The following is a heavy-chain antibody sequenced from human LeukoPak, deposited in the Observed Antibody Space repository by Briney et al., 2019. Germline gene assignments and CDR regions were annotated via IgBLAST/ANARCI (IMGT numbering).Heavy chain of an antibody. D-gene: IGHD6-13*01. CDR1: GFSFSGHW. CDR3: ARGPSSNWSGLDF. Sequence: GRSLRLSCAASGFSFSGHWMHWARQLPGKGLVWVSRISPTGSTTSYADSVKGRFTVSRDNAKNTLYLQVNNLRAEDTAVYYCARGPSSNWSGLDFWGQGTLLTVSS. CDR2: ISPTGSTT. J-gene: IGHJ4*02. V-gene: IGHV3-74*01.